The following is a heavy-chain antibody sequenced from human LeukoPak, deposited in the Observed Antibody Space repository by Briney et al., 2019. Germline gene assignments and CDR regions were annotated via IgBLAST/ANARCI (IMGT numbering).Heavy chain of an antibody. CDR1: GFTFTTFA. D-gene: IGHD2-15*01. CDR3: AKGSSSFDY. V-gene: IGHV3-23*01. J-gene: IGHJ4*02. Sequence: GGSLRLSCAASGFTFTTFAMSGVGQAPGKGLEWVSAISGSGGSTYYADSVKGRFTISRDNSKNTLYLQMNSLRAEDTAVYYCAKGSSSFDYWGQGTLVTVSS. CDR2: ISGSGGST.